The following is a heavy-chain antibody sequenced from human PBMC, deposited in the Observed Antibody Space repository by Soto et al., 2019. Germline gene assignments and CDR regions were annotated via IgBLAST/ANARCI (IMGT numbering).Heavy chain of an antibody. Sequence: GGSLRLSCAASGFTFSSYWMSWVRQAPGKGLEWVANIKQDGSEKYYVDSVKGRFTISRDNAKNSLYLQMNSLRAEDTAVYYCARVRKNHYSYYMDVWAKGTTVPVSS. V-gene: IGHV3-7*01. CDR2: IKQDGSEK. CDR3: ARVRKNHYSYYMDV. CDR1: GFTFSSYW. J-gene: IGHJ6*03.